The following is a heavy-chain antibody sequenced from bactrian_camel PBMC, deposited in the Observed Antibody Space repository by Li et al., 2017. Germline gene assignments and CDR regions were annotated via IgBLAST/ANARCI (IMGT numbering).Heavy chain of an antibody. Sequence: HVQLVESGGGLVQPGGSLRLSCVASGFTSSRAYMSWVRQAPGKGLEWVSSIYTDGSGPYCAEFVKGRLTISRDNATNTVYLQMNSLKSEDTALYYCASPNYGLHWGQGTQVTVS. V-gene: IGHV3S7*01. CDR3: ASPNYGLH. D-gene: IGHD5*01. J-gene: IGHJ4*01. CDR2: IYTDGSGP. CDR1: GFTSSRAY.